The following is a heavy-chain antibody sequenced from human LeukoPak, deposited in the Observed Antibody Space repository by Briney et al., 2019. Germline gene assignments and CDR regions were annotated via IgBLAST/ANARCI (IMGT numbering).Heavy chain of an antibody. CDR2: INPNSGGT. CDR3: ARDRGALLWFGELLFDY. Sequence: ASVKISCKASGYTFTGYYMHWVRQAPGQGLEWMGWINPNSGGTNYAQKFQGRVTMTRDTSISTAYMELSRLRSDDTAVYYCARDRGALLWFGELLFDYWGQGTLVTVSS. CDR1: GYTFTGYY. D-gene: IGHD3-10*01. J-gene: IGHJ4*02. V-gene: IGHV1-2*02.